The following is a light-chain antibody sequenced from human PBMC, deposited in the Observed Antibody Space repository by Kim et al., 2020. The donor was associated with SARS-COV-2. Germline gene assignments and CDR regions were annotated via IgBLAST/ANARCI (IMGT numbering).Light chain of an antibody. V-gene: IGLV3-1*01. CDR1: TLGDKY. CDR2: QDS. J-gene: IGLJ3*02. Sequence: SYELTQPPSVSVSPGQTASITCSGDTLGDKYACWYQQKPGQSPVLVIYQDSKRPSGIPERFSGSNSGNTATLTISETQAMDEADYYCQSWDSSTGVFGGGTQLTVL. CDR3: QSWDSSTGV.